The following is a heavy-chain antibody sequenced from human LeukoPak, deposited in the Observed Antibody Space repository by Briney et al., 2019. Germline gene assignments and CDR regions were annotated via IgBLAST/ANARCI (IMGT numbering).Heavy chain of an antibody. CDR2: IYYSGST. D-gene: IGHD5-18*01. CDR3: AREGGYSYGTFDP. V-gene: IGHV4-59*01. CDR1: GGSTSSYY. J-gene: IGHJ5*02. Sequence: SETLSLTCTVSGGSTSSYYWSWIRQPPGKGLEWIGYIYYSGSTNYNPSLKSRVTISVDTSKNQFSLKLSSVTAADTAVYYCAREGGYSYGTFDPWGQGTLVTVSS.